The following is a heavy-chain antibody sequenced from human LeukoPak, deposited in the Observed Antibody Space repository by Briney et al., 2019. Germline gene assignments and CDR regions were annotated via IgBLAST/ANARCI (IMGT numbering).Heavy chain of an antibody. V-gene: IGHV1-46*01. CDR1: GYTFTSNY. CDR2: IYPRDGST. J-gene: IGHJ4*02. CDR3: AKEVYGSGSYYQDY. Sequence: ASVKVSCKASGYTFTSNYIHWVRQAPGQGLEWMGMIYPRDGSTSYAQKFQGRVTVTRDTSTSTVHMELSGLRSEDTAVYYCAKEVYGSGSYYQDYWGQGTLVTVSS. D-gene: IGHD3-10*01.